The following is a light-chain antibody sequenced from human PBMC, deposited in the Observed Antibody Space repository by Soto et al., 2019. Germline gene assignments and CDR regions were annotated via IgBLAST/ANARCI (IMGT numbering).Light chain of an antibody. J-gene: IGLJ1*01. CDR3: ATWADGLNSYV. V-gene: IGLV1-44*01. CDR1: SSNIGSNT. CDR2: SNN. Sequence: PGQRVTISCSGSSSNIGSNTVSWYQQLPQRAPKLLIFSNNQRPSGVPDRFSGSKSGTSASLAISGLQSEDEADYYCATWADGLNSYVFGTGTKVTVL.